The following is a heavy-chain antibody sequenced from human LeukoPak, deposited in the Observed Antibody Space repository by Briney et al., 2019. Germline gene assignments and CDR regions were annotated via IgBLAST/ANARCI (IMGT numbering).Heavy chain of an antibody. J-gene: IGHJ6*03. CDR2: ISLDGNT. CDR1: GGSFSGYS. Sequence: SETLSLTCGVYGGSFSGYSWSWIRQPPGKGLEWIGEISLDGNTNYNPSLKSRLTISVDTSKSQFSLKVSSVTAADTAVYYRARHSNTNYYYFYMDVWAKGTKVTVSS. CDR3: ARHSNTNYYYFYMDV. V-gene: IGHV4-34*01. D-gene: IGHD4-11*01.